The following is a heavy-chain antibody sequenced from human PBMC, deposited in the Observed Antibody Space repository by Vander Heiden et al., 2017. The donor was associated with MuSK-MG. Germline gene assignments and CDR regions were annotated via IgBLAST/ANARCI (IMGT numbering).Heavy chain of an antibody. V-gene: IGHV1-46*01. D-gene: IGHD6-19*01. Sequence: QVQLVQSGAEVKKPGASVKVSCKASGYTFTSYYMHWVRQAPGQGLEWMGIINPSGGSTSYAQKVQGRVTMTRDTSTSTGYMELSSLRSEETAVYYCARGYDRCWTGAVAGPYWGQGTLVTVSS. J-gene: IGHJ4*02. CDR1: GYTFTSYY. CDR2: INPSGGST. CDR3: ARGYDRCWTGAVAGPY.